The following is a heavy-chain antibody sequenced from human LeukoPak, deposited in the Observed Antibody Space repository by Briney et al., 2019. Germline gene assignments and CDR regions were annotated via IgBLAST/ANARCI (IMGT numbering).Heavy chain of an antibody. CDR2: ISVDNGHT. V-gene: IGHV1-18*01. J-gene: IGHJ4*02. Sequence: WAPVKVSCKASGYTFINYDIAWVRQAPGQGLEWMGWISVDNGHTNYAQKFQGRVTMTTDTSTSTAYMELRSLRSDDTAMYYCARSEYGEAVDYWGQGTLVTVSS. CDR1: GYTFINYD. CDR3: ARSEYGEAVDY. D-gene: IGHD4-17*01.